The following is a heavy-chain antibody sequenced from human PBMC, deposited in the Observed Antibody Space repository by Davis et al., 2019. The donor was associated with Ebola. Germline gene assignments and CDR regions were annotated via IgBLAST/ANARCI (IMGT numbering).Heavy chain of an antibody. Sequence: ASVKVSCKASGYTFTSYGISWVRQAPGQGLEWMGWISAYNGNTNYAQKFQGRVTITADESTSTAYMELSSLRSEDTAVYYCARDPKVTRGNYRYTPVDHWGQGTLVIVSS. D-gene: IGHD3-16*02. CDR1: GYTFTSYG. J-gene: IGHJ4*02. CDR2: ISAYNGNT. V-gene: IGHV1-18*01. CDR3: ARDPKVTRGNYRYTPVDH.